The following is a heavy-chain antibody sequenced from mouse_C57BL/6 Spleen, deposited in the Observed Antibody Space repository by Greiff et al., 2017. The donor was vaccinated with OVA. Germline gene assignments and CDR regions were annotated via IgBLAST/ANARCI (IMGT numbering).Heavy chain of an antibody. D-gene: IGHD1-1*01. CDR2: ISSGSSTI. Sequence: EVRLVESGGGLVKPGGSLKLSCAASGFTFSDYGMHWVRQAPEKGLEWVAYISSGSSTIYYADTVKGRFTISRDNAKNTLFLQMTSLRSEDTAVYYCARTTTVVANAMDYWGQGTSVTVSS. CDR3: ARTTTVVANAMDY. CDR1: GFTFSDYG. V-gene: IGHV5-17*01. J-gene: IGHJ4*01.